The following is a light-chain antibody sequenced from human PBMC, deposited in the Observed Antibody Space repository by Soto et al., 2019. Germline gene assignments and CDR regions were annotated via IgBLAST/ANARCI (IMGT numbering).Light chain of an antibody. V-gene: IGLV2-8*01. J-gene: IGLJ1*01. Sequence: QSVLTQPPSASGSPGQSVTISCTGTKNDIGVYDFVSWYQHHPGKAPRLIIYEVVQRPSGVPDRFSGSKSGNMASLTVSGLQAAYEADYFCKSYAGSNTYVFGSGTKLTVL. CDR3: KSYAGSNTYV. CDR1: KNDIGVYDF. CDR2: EVV.